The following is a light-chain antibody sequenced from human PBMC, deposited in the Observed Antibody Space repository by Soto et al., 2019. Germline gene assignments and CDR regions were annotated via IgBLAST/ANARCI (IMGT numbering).Light chain of an antibody. CDR1: SSNIGSNY. Sequence: QSVLTQPPSASGTPGQRVTISCSGSSSNIGSNYVYWYQQLPGTAPKLLIYSNNQRPSGVPDRFSGSKSGTSASLAISGLRSEDEADYYCAAWDDSLSGYVFGTGTKFTGL. CDR2: SNN. CDR3: AAWDDSLSGYV. J-gene: IGLJ1*01. V-gene: IGLV1-47*02.